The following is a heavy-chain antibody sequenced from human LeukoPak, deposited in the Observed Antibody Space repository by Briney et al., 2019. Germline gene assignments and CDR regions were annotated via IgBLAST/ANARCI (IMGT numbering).Heavy chain of an antibody. Sequence: GGSLRLSCAASGFTFSSYWMSWVRQAPGKGLEWVANIKQDGSEKYYVDSVKGRFTISRDNAKNSLYLQMNSLRAEDTAVYYCARGNREDIVVVVAYDYWGQGTLVTVSS. V-gene: IGHV3-7*01. D-gene: IGHD2-15*01. J-gene: IGHJ4*02. CDR1: GFTFSSYW. CDR2: IKQDGSEK. CDR3: ARGNREDIVVVVAYDY.